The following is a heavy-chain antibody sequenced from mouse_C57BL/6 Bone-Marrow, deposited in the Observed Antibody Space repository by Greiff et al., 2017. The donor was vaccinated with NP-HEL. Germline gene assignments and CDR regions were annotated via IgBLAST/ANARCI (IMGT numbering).Heavy chain of an antibody. D-gene: IGHD1-2*01. J-gene: IGHJ4*01. CDR2: IWTGGGT. CDR3: AIHYYEVYYAMDY. Sequence: VKLIESGPGLVAPSQSLSITCTVSGFSLTGYAISWVRQPPGKGLEWLGVIWTGGGTNYNSALKSRLSISKDNSKSQVFLKMNSLQTDDTARYYCAIHYYEVYYAMDYWGQGTSVTVSS. CDR1: GFSLTGYA. V-gene: IGHV2-9-1*01.